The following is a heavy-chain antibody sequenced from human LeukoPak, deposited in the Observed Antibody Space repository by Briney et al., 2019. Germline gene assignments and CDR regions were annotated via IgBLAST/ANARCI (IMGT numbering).Heavy chain of an antibody. CDR2: IYTSGST. Sequence: SETLSLTCTVSGGSISSYYWSWIRQPPGKGLEWIGYIYTSGSTNYNPSLKSRVTMSVDTSKNQFSLKLSSVTAADTAVYYCARSSIAARPFLNTPYGMDVWGQGTTVTVSS. J-gene: IGHJ6*02. D-gene: IGHD6-6*01. CDR1: GGSISSYY. V-gene: IGHV4-4*08. CDR3: ARSSIAARPFLNTPYGMDV.